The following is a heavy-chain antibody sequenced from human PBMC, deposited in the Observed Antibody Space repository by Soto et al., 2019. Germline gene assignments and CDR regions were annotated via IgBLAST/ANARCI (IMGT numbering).Heavy chain of an antibody. D-gene: IGHD3-10*01. Sequence: GGSLRLSCAASGFPVSSNYMNWVRQAPGKGLEWVSVIDSGGSTYYADSVKGRFSISRDNSKNTLYLQMNSLIAEDTAIYYCARGVLFDYIDVWGKGTTVTVSS. CDR3: ARGVLFDYIDV. V-gene: IGHV3-66*01. CDR1: GFPVSSNY. CDR2: IDSGGST. J-gene: IGHJ6*03.